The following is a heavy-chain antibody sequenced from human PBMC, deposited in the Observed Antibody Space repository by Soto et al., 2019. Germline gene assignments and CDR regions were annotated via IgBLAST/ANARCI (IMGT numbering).Heavy chain of an antibody. CDR1: GYSFTNYW. Sequence: PGESLKISCNGSGYSFTNYWIGWVRQMPGKGLEWMAIIYPGDSDTRYSPSFQGQVTISADKSISTAYLQWSSLKASDTAMYYCARQNYHGSGNYYGMDVWGQGTTVTVSS. J-gene: IGHJ6*02. CDR3: ARQNYHGSGNYYGMDV. CDR2: IYPGDSDT. D-gene: IGHD3-10*01. V-gene: IGHV5-51*01.